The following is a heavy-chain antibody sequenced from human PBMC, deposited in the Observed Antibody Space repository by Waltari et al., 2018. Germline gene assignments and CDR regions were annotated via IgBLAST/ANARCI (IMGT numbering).Heavy chain of an antibody. Sequence: QVQLQESGPGLVKPSETLSLTCTVSGGSISSYYWSWIRQPPGKGLEWIGYIYYSGSTNDTPALKSRVTISVDTSKNQFSLKLSSVTAADTAVYYCASSSSSSSIGYWGQGTLVTVSS. V-gene: IGHV4-59*01. J-gene: IGHJ4*02. CDR3: ASSSSSSSIGY. D-gene: IGHD6-13*01. CDR2: IYYSGST. CDR1: GGSISSYY.